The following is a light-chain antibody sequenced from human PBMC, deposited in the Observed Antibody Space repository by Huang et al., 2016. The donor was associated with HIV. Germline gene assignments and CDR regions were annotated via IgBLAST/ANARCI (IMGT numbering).Light chain of an antibody. J-gene: IGKJ2*01. CDR1: QSVRSD. V-gene: IGKV3-15*01. Sequence: EIVMTQSPAILSVSPGERATLSCRASQSVRSDLAWYQQKPGQAPRLLIYGAATRATGTPDRFSGSESGTDFTLTISSLQSEDFAVYYCQQYNNWPPYTFGQGTKLEIK. CDR2: GAA. CDR3: QQYNNWPPYT.